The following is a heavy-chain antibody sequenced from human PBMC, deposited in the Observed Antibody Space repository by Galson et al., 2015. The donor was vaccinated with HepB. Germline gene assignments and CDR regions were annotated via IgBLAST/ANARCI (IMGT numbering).Heavy chain of an antibody. CDR2: TYYRSKWYN. CDR3: ARILRHQIDY. CDR1: GDSVSSNSAA. V-gene: IGHV6-1*01. J-gene: IGHJ4*02. D-gene: IGHD2-2*01. Sequence: CAISGDSVSSNSAAWNWIRQSPSRGLEWLGRTYYRSKWYNNYAVSVKSRVTINPDTSKNQFSLHLNSATPEDTAVYYCARILRHQIDYWGQGALVTVSS.